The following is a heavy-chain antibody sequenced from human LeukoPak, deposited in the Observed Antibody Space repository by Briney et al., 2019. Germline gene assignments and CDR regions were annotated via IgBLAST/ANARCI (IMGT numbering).Heavy chain of an antibody. Sequence: GGSLRLSCAASGFTFSSYAMHWVRQAPGKGLEWVAVISYDGSNKYYADSVKGRFTISRDNSKNTLYLQMNSLRAEDTAVYYCAKDELIWGYYDSSGYNYWGQGTLVTVSS. CDR1: GFTFSSYA. D-gene: IGHD3-22*01. V-gene: IGHV3-30-3*01. J-gene: IGHJ4*02. CDR2: ISYDGSNK. CDR3: AKDELIWGYYDSSGYNY.